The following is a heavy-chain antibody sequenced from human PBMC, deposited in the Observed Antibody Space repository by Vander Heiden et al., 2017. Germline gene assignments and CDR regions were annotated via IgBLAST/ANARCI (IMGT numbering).Heavy chain of an antibody. CDR3: AKDRAVTPYYFDY. CDR2: ISGSGGST. V-gene: IGHV3-23*01. J-gene: IGHJ4*02. D-gene: IGHD4-17*01. Sequence: EVQLLESGGGLVQPGGSLRLSWAASGLPFSSYAMGWVRQAPGKGLEWVSAISGSGGSTYYADSVKGRFTISRDNSKNTLYLQMNSLRAEDTAVYYCAKDRAVTPYYFDYWGQGTLVTVSS. CDR1: GLPFSSYA.